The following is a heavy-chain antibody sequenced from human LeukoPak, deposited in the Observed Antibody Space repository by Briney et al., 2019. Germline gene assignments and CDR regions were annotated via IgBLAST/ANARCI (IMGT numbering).Heavy chain of an antibody. CDR1: GYTFIDYY. V-gene: IGHV1-2*02. Sequence: ASVKVSCKTSGYTFIDYYMRWVRQALGQGLEWMGWLNPNSGGTNYAQKFQGRVSMTRDTSISTAYMELSGLTSDDTAVYYCARGAGSSGWLDYWGQGTLVTVSS. J-gene: IGHJ4*02. D-gene: IGHD6-19*01. CDR2: LNPNSGGT. CDR3: ARGAGSSGWLDY.